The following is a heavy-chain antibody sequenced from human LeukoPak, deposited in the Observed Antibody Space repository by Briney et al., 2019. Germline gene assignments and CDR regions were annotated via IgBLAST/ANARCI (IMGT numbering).Heavy chain of an antibody. CDR3: ARDRVVVVPAAMDNYYYMDV. V-gene: IGHV1-8*01. D-gene: IGHD2-2*01. Sequence: ASVKVSCKASGYTFTSYDINWVRQATGQGLEWMGWMNPNSGNTGYAQKFQGRVTMTRNTSISTAYMELSSLRSEDTAVYYCARDRVVVVPAAMDNYYYMDVWGKGTTVTVSS. CDR2: MNPNSGNT. J-gene: IGHJ6*03. CDR1: GYTFTSYD.